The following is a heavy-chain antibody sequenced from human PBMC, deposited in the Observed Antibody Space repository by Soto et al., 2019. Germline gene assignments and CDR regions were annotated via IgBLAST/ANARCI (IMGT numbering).Heavy chain of an antibody. CDR1: GFTFSSYS. CDR3: ARSAYYVDF. Sequence: PGGSLRLSCAASGFTFSSYSMNWVRQAPGKGLEWVSYISRSSDTIYNADSVKGRFTTSRDNARDSLYLQMDSLRVEDTAVYYCARSAYYVDFWGRGILVTVSS. CDR2: ISRSSDTI. V-gene: IGHV3-48*01. J-gene: IGHJ4*02.